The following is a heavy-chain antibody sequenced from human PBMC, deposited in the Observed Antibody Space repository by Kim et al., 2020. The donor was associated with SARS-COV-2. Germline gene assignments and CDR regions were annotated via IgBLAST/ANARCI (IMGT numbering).Heavy chain of an antibody. CDR3: AGERLITIFGVVINGAFDI. Sequence: GGSLRLSCAASGFTFSDYYMTWIRQAPGKGLEWVSYISSSSSYTKYADSVKGRFTISRDNAKNSLYLQMNSLRAEDTAVYYCAGERLITIFGVVINGAFDIWGKGTMVTVSS. D-gene: IGHD3-3*01. J-gene: IGHJ3*02. CDR2: ISSSSSYT. V-gene: IGHV3-11*05. CDR1: GFTFSDYY.